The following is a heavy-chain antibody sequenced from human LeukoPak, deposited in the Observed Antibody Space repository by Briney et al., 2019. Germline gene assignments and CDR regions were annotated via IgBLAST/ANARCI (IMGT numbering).Heavy chain of an antibody. CDR1: AFTFSTSW. V-gene: IGHV3-74*01. D-gene: IGHD5-12*01. CDR2: INSDGTNM. J-gene: IGHJ3*02. CDR3: ARGGYAGAFDI. Sequence: GGSLRLSCAASAFTFSTSWMTWVRLPPGKGLVWVSLINSDGTNMGYADSVEGRFTISRDNAKNTLYLQMNSLRAEDAAVYYCARGGYAGAFDIWGQGTMVTVSS.